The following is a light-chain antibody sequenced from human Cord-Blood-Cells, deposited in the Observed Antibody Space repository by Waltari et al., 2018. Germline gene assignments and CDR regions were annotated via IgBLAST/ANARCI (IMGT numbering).Light chain of an antibody. V-gene: IGLV2-14*03. CDR2: DAS. J-gene: IGLJ3*02. Sequence: QSALTQPASVSGSPGPSLTIPCTGTSSDVGGYNYLSWYQQHPGKAPTLMIYDASHRPSGVSNRFSGSKSGNTASLTISGLQAEDEADYYCSSYTSSSSWVFGGGTKLTVL. CDR3: SSYTSSSSWV. CDR1: SSDVGGYNY.